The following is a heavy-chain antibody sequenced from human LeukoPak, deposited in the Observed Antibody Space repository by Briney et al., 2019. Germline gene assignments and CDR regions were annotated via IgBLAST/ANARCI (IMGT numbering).Heavy chain of an antibody. D-gene: IGHD3-22*01. CDR1: GFTFSSYA. V-gene: IGHV3-23*01. J-gene: IGHJ4*02. Sequence: PGGSLRLSCAASGFTFSSYAMSWVRQAPGKGLEWVSAISGSGGSTYYADSVKGRFTISRDNSKNTLYLQMNSLRAEDTAVYCCAKDPYDSSVGGLFDYWGQGTLVTVSS. CDR3: AKDPYDSSVGGLFDY. CDR2: ISGSGGST.